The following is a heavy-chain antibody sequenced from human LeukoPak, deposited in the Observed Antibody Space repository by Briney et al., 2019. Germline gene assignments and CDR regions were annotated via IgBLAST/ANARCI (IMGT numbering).Heavy chain of an antibody. Sequence: GGSLRLSCAASGFSFISYGMHWVRQAPGKGLELVGVISDDGRSKDYADSVKGRFTISRDNSKDTLYPQMNSLRDEDTAVYYCAKRPSDYGDYVSYFDYWGQGTLVTVSS. V-gene: IGHV3-30*18. CDR3: AKRPSDYGDYVSYFDY. CDR1: GFSFISYG. J-gene: IGHJ4*02. CDR2: ISDDGRSK. D-gene: IGHD4-17*01.